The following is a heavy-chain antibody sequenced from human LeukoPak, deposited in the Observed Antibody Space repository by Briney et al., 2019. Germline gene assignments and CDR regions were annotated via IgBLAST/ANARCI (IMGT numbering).Heavy chain of an antibody. CDR2: ISYGGSDK. D-gene: IGHD6-13*01. Sequence: GGSLRLSWAAYGFTFSSYAMHWDRQAPGKGLEWVAVISYGGSDKYSADAVTGRFTISRDNSKNTLYLQMNNLRAEDTAVYYCARDVSGSSYYYLDYWGQGTLVTVSS. CDR3: ARDVSGSSYYYLDY. CDR1: GFTFSSYA. J-gene: IGHJ4*02. V-gene: IGHV3-30*01.